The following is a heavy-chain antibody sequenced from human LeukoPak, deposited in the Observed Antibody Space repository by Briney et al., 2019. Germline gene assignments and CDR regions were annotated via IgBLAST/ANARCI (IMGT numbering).Heavy chain of an antibody. J-gene: IGHJ5*02. Sequence: ASVKVSCKASGYTFTSYGISWVRQAPGQGLEWMGWISAYNGNTNYAQKLQGRVTMTTDTSTSTAYMELRSLRSDDTAVYYCARDPGYDCGSGWIPAGFDPWGQGTLVTVSS. V-gene: IGHV1-18*04. D-gene: IGHD6-19*01. CDR1: GYTFTSYG. CDR3: ARDPGYDCGSGWIPAGFDP. CDR2: ISAYNGNT.